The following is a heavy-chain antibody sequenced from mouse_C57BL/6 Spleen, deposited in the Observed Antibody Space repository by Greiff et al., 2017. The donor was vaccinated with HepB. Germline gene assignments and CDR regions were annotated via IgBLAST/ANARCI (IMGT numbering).Heavy chain of an antibody. D-gene: IGHD2-2*01. Sequence: QVQLQQSGAELVRPGTSVKVSCKASGYAFTNYLIEWVKQRPGQGLEWIGVINPGSGGTNYNEKFKGKATLTADKSYSTAYKQLSSLTSEDSAVYFCARHYGYDDYAMDDWGQGTSVTVSS. CDR3: ARHYGYDDYAMDD. V-gene: IGHV1-54*01. J-gene: IGHJ4*01. CDR2: INPGSGGT. CDR1: GYAFTNYL.